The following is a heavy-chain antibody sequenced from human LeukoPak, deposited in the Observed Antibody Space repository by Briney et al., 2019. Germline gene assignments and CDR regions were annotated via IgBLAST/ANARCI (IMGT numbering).Heavy chain of an antibody. D-gene: IGHD2-15*01. CDR1: GFTFSSYS. CDR3: ARDHCSGGSCYNTY. Sequence: GGSLRLSCGASGFTFSSYSMNWVRQAPGKGLEWISSISSSSSYIYSADPVKGRFPISRDNAKNSLYLQMNSLRAEDTAVYYCARDHCSGGSCYNTYWGQGTLVTVSS. CDR2: ISSSSSYI. J-gene: IGHJ4*02. V-gene: IGHV3-21*01.